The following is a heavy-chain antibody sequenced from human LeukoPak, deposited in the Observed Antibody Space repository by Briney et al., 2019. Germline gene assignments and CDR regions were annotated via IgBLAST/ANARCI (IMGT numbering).Heavy chain of an antibody. CDR1: GFAFRNYA. CDR2: LISSGDTT. J-gene: IGHJ6*03. V-gene: IGHV3-23*01. CDR3: AREGSSAAGTRYYYYMDV. D-gene: IGHD6-13*01. Sequence: GGSLRLSCAASGFAFRNYAMSWVRQAPGKGLEWASSLISSGDTTYYADSVKGRFTISRDNAKNSLYLQMNSLRAEDTAVYYCAREGSSAAGTRYYYYMDVWGKGTTVTVSS.